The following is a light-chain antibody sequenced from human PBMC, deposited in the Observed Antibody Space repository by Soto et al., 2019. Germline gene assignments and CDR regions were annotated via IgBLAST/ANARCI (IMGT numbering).Light chain of an antibody. CDR1: SRDVGGYKY. Sequence: QSARTQPASVSGSPGQSITISCTGTSRDVGGYKYVSWYQQHPGKAPKLIIYEVSNRPSGVSNRFSGSKSGNTASLTISGLQAEYEADYYCTSYRGSSTLVFGGGTKLTVL. J-gene: IGLJ2*01. CDR3: TSYRGSSTLV. CDR2: EVS. V-gene: IGLV2-14*01.